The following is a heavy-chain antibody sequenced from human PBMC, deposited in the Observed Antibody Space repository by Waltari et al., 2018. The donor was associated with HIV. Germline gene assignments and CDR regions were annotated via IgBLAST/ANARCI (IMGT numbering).Heavy chain of an antibody. Sequence: QVQLQESGPGLVKPSQTLSLTCTVSGGSITSGSYYWIWIRQPAGKGLVWIGRSYISGSANHNPSLRSRVTMSLDTSKNQFSLKLTSVTAADTAVYYCARGLDILTGYYHWFSDLWGRGTLVTVSS. V-gene: IGHV4-61*02. CDR2: SYISGSA. D-gene: IGHD3-9*01. J-gene: IGHJ2*01. CDR3: ARGLDILTGYYHWFSDL. CDR1: GGSITSGSYY.